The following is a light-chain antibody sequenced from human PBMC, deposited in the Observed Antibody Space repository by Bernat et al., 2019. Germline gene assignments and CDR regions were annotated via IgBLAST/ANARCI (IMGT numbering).Light chain of an antibody. V-gene: IGLV2-23*02. CDR1: NSDVGSYDH. CDR2: EVS. J-gene: IGLJ3*02. Sequence: QSALTQPASVSGSPGQSITISCTGTNSDVGSYDHVSWYQQHPGKVPKLMIYEVSRRPSGVSNRFSGSKSGNTASLTISGLQAEDEADYYCCSHEGRTWWVFGGGTRLTVL. CDR3: CSHEGRTWWV.